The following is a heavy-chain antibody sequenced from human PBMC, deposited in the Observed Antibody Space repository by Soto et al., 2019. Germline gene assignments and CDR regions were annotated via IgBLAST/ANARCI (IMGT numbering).Heavy chain of an antibody. Sequence: QLQLQESGPGLVKPSETLSLTCTVSGGSISSSSYYWGWIRQPPGKGLEWIGSIYYSGSTYYNPSLKSRVTISVDTSKNQFSLKLSSVTAADTAVYYCARKMAVTTSDLDYWGQGTLVTVSS. D-gene: IGHD2-21*02. CDR1: GGSISSSSYY. V-gene: IGHV4-39*01. J-gene: IGHJ4*02. CDR3: ARKMAVTTSDLDY. CDR2: IYYSGST.